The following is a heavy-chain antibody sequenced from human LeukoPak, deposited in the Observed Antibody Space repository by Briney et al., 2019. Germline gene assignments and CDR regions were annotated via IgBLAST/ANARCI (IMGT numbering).Heavy chain of an antibody. CDR3: ARVGGSYYSPWYYYYMDV. Sequence: RGSLRLSCAASGFTFSSYSMNWVRQAPGKGLEWVSYISSSSSTIYYADSVKGRFTISRDNAKNSLYLQMNSLRAEDTAVYYCARVGGSYYSPWYYYYMDVWGKGTTVTVSS. V-gene: IGHV3-48*01. CDR1: GFTFSSYS. J-gene: IGHJ6*03. D-gene: IGHD1-26*01. CDR2: ISSSSSTI.